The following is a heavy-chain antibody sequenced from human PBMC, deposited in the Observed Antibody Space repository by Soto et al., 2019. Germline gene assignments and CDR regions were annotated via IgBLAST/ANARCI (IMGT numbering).Heavy chain of an antibody. CDR1: GFTFSSYA. CDR2: ISGSGGST. Sequence: EVQLLESGGGLVQPGGSLRLSCAASGFTFSSYAMSWVRQAPGKGLEWVSAISGSGGSTYYADSVKGRFTISRDNSKNTLYLQMNSLIAEDTAVYYCAKDRLPGIAAAGDFYYWGQGTLVTVSS. V-gene: IGHV3-23*01. D-gene: IGHD6-13*01. J-gene: IGHJ4*02. CDR3: AKDRLPGIAAAGDFYY.